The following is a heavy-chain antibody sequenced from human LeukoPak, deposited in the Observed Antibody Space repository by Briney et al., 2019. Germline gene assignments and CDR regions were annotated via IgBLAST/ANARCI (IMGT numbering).Heavy chain of an antibody. Sequence: SETLSLTCAVSGYSISSGYYWGWIRQPPGKGLEWIGSIYHSGSTYYNPSLKSRVTISVDTSKNQFSLKLSSVTAADTAVYYCAPRMAARPGYSDWGQGTLVTVSS. CDR2: IYHSGST. D-gene: IGHD6-6*01. CDR3: APRMAARPGYSD. J-gene: IGHJ4*02. V-gene: IGHV4-38-2*01. CDR1: GYSISSGYY.